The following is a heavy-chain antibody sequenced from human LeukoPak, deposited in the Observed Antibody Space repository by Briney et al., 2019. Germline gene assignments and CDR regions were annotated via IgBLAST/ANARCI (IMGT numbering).Heavy chain of an antibody. CDR2: MGNSGGRT. CDR1: GFTFSSYA. D-gene: IGHD3-22*01. V-gene: IGHV3-23*01. CDR3: VDSSGSR. Sequence: GGSLRLSCAASGFTFSSYAMSWVRQAPGRGLEWVSAMGNSGGRTYNADSVKGRFTISRDNSKSTLYLQMNSLRAEDTAVYYCVDSSGSRWGQGTLVTVSS. J-gene: IGHJ4*02.